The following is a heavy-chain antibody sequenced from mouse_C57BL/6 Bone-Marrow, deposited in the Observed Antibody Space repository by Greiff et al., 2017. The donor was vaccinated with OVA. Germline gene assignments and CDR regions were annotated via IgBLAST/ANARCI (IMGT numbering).Heavy chain of an antibody. J-gene: IGHJ1*03. CDR1: GYSITSDY. D-gene: IGHD1-1*01. V-gene: IGHV3-8*01. CDR2: ISYSGST. CDR3: ARGDYYGSSRYWYFDV. Sequence: EVKLVESGPGLAKPSQTLSLTCSVTGYSITSDYWNWIRKFPGNKLEYMGYISYSGSTYYTPSLKSRISITRDTSKNQYYLQLNSVTTEDTATYYCARGDYYGSSRYWYFDVWGTGTTVTVSS.